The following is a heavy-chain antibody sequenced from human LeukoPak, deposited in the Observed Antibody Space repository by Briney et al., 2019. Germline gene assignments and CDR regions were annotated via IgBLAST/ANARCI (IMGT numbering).Heavy chain of an antibody. CDR3: ARGGPPVLTGYPHFDY. CDR2: IKQDGSEK. D-gene: IGHD3-9*01. Sequence: GGSLRLSCAASGFTFSSYWMSWVRQAPGKGLEWVANIKQDGSEKYYVDSVKGRFTISRDNAKNSLYLQMNSLRAEDTAVYYCARGGPPVLTGYPHFDYWGQGTLVTVSS. V-gene: IGHV3-7*01. CDR1: GFTFSSYW. J-gene: IGHJ4*02.